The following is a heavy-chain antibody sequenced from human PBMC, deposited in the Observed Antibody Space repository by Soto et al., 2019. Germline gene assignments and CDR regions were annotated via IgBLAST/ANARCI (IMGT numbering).Heavy chain of an antibody. V-gene: IGHV4-59*08. Sequence: QWQVQESGPGLVKPSETLSLTCTVSGGSITFNFWSWIRQPAGKGLEWIGYVFHTGNTDYNPSLKSRVTISVDTSKNRLSLKLDSVTAADTAIYYCARGSGWLDYWGQGTLVTVSS. CDR2: VFHTGNT. J-gene: IGHJ4*02. CDR1: GGSITFNF. D-gene: IGHD6-25*01. CDR3: ARGSGWLDY.